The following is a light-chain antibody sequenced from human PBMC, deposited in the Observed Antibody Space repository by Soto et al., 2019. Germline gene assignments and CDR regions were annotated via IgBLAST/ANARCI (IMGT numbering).Light chain of an antibody. Sequence: DIQMTQSPSSLSASVVYRVAITCRASQSISSYLNWYQQKPGTAPKVLIYHASNLQSGVPSRFSGSGSGTEFTLTISSLKPDDFATYYCQKYNSYSFGQGTKVDIK. J-gene: IGKJ1*01. V-gene: IGKV1-5*01. CDR2: HAS. CDR3: QKYNSYS. CDR1: QSISSY.